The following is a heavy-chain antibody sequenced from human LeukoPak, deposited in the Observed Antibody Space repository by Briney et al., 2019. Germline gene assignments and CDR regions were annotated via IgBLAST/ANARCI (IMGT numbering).Heavy chain of an antibody. CDR3: AKGRGPGIAVATDY. V-gene: IGHV3-30*02. Sequence: GGSLRLSCAASGFTFSSYGMHWVRQAPGKGLEWVAFIRYDGSNKYYADSVKGRFTISRDNSKNTLYLQMNSLRAEDTAVYYCAKGRGPGIAVATDYWGQGTLVTVSS. CDR1: GFTFSSYG. J-gene: IGHJ4*02. CDR2: IRYDGSNK. D-gene: IGHD6-19*01.